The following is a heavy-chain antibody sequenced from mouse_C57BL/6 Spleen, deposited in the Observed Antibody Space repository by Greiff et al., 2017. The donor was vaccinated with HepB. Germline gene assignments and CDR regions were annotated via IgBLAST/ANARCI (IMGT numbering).Heavy chain of an antibody. CDR1: GYSITSGYY. V-gene: IGHV3-6*01. J-gene: IGHJ2*01. CDR2: ISYDGSN. Sequence: EVQLQESGPGLVKPSQSLSLTCSVTGYSITSGYYWNWIRQFPGNKLEWMGYISYDGSNNYNPSLKNRISITRDTSKNQFFLKLNSVTTEDTATYYCARDEVLQSFDYWGQGTTLTVSS. CDR3: ARDEVLQSFDY. D-gene: IGHD2-12*01.